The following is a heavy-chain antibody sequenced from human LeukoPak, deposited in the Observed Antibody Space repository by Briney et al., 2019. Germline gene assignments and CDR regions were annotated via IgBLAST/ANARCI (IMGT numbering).Heavy chain of an antibody. CDR3: ARGGNSYGIYYFDY. D-gene: IGHD5-18*01. CDR1: GGSISSYY. CDR2: IYYSGST. V-gene: IGHV4-59*01. J-gene: IGHJ4*02. Sequence: SETLSLTCTVSGGSISSYYWSWIRQPPGKGLEWIGYIYYSGSTNYNPSFKSRVTISVDTSKNQFSLKLSSVTAADTAVYYCARGGNSYGIYYFDYWGQGTLVTVSS.